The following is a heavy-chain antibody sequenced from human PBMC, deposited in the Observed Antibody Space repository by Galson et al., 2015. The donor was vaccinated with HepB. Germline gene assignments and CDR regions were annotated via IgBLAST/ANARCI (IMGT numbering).Heavy chain of an antibody. D-gene: IGHD5-18*01. V-gene: IGHV3-30-3*01. CDR3: ARGRYSYGQAYFDY. CDR2: ISYDGSNK. Sequence: SLRLSCAASGFTFSSYAMHWVRQAPGKGLEWVAVISYDGSNKYYADSVKGRFTISRDNSKNTLYLQMNSLRAEDTAVYYCARGRYSYGQAYFDYWGQGTLVTVSS. J-gene: IGHJ4*02. CDR1: GFTFSSYA.